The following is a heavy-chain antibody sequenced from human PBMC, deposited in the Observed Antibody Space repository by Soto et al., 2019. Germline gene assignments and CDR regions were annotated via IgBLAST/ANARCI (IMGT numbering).Heavy chain of an antibody. CDR2: IYYSGST. CDR3: ARLTVSRGFAY. J-gene: IGHJ4*02. D-gene: IGHD4-17*01. V-gene: IGHV4-39*01. Sequence: QLQLQESGPGLAKPSETLSLICTVSGGSISSSSYYWGWIRQPPGKGLEWIGNIYYSGSTTYNSSLKSRVTISVDASKNQFPLKLSSVTAADTALYYCARLTVSRGFAYWGQGTLVSVSS. CDR1: GGSISSSSYY.